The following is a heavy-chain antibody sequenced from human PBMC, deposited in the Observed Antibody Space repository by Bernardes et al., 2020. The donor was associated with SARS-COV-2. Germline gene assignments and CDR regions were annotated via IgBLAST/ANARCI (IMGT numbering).Heavy chain of an antibody. D-gene: IGHD3-9*01. Sequence: SVNVSCKVSGYTLTELSMHWLRQAPGKGRDWMGGFDPEDGETNYAQKFQGWVTMTRDTSISTAYMELSRLRSDDTAVYYFARGHYDILTGYSDDAFDIWGQGTRVTVSS. J-gene: IGHJ3*02. CDR2: FDPEDGET. CDR1: GYTLTELS. V-gene: IGHV1-24*01. CDR3: ARGHYDILTGYSDDAFDI.